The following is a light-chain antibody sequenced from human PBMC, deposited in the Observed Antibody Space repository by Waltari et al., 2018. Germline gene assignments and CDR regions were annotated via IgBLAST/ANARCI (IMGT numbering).Light chain of an antibody. Sequence: QSALTQPASVSGSPGQSMTNSCTGTINDGGTYPSVSWYQQHPGKAPKLLLFEVKNRPSGVSNRFSGSKYANTASLTISGLQAEDEADYYCSSYTSTKILFGGGTKLTVL. V-gene: IGLV2-14*01. CDR2: EVK. CDR1: INDGGTYPS. J-gene: IGLJ2*01. CDR3: SSYTSTKIL.